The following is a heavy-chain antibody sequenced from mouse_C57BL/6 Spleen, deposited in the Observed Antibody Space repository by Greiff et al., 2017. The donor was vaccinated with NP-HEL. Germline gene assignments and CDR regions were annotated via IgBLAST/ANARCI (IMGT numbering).Heavy chain of an antibody. V-gene: IGHV1-69*01. Sequence: QVQLQQPGAELVMPGASVKLSCKASGYTFTSYWMHWVKQRPGQGLEWIGEIDPSDSYTNYNQKLKGKSTLTVDKSSSTAYMQLSSLTSEDSAVYYCARKTMITAFDYWGQGTTLTVSS. CDR2: IDPSDSYT. J-gene: IGHJ2*01. D-gene: IGHD2-4*01. CDR1: GYTFTSYW. CDR3: ARKTMITAFDY.